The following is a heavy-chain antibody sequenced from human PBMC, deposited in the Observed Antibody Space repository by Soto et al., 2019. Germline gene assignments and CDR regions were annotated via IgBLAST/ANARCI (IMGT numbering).Heavy chain of an antibody. CDR2: ISYDGSNK. V-gene: IGHV3-30*18. D-gene: IGHD2-21*02. CDR3: AKDSRIVVVTAHYDY. CDR1: GFTFSSYG. Sequence: QVQLVDSGGGVVQPWRSLRLSCAASGFTFSSYGMQWVRQAPGKGLEWVAVISYDGSNKYYADSVKGRFTISRDNSKNTLYLQMTSLRADDTAVYYCAKDSRIVVVTAHYDYWGQGNLVTVSS. J-gene: IGHJ4*02.